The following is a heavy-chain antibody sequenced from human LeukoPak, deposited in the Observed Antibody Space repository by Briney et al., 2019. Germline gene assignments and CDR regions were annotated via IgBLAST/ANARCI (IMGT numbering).Heavy chain of an antibody. J-gene: IGHJ3*02. CDR2: ISWNSGTV. CDR1: GFIFGDYA. Sequence: GGSLRLSCAASGFIFGDYAMHWVRQAPGKGLEWGSGISWNSGTVCYADSVKGRFTISRDSAKNSLYLQMNSLRAEDTALYYCAKGFSSSGGAFDIWGQGTLVTVSS. V-gene: IGHV3-9*01. CDR3: AKGFSSSGGAFDI. D-gene: IGHD6-13*01.